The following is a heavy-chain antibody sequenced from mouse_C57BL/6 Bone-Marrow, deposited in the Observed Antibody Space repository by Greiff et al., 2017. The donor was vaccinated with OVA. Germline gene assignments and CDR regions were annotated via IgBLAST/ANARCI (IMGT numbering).Heavy chain of an antibody. Sequence: VQLVESGPELVKPGASVKISCKASGYAFSSSWMNWVKQRPGKGLEWIGRIYPGDGDTNYNGKFKGKATLTADKSSSTAYMQLSSLTSEDSAVYFCASLWQYWYFDVWGTGTTVTVSS. D-gene: IGHD1-1*02. CDR3: ASLWQYWYFDV. V-gene: IGHV1-82*01. J-gene: IGHJ1*03. CDR2: IYPGDGDT. CDR1: GYAFSSSW.